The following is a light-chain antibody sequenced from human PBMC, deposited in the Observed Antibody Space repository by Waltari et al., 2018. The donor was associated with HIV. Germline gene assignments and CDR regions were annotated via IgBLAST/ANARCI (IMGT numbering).Light chain of an antibody. Sequence: SYELTQTPSVSVSPGQTARPTCPGDTSPRKYARRYQQKSGQAPVLVIYEDIKRPSGIPGRFSGSSSGTMAILTISGAQVEDEADYYCYSTESNGNHRVFGGGTKLNVL. V-gene: IGLV3-10*01. J-gene: IGLJ3*02. CDR3: YSTESNGNHRV. CDR2: EDI. CDR1: TSPRKY.